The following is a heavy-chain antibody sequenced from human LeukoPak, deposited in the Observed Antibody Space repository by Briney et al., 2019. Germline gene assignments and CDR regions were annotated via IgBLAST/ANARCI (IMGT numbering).Heavy chain of an antibody. D-gene: IGHD4-17*01. J-gene: IGHJ4*02. V-gene: IGHV3-74*01. CDR2: LNGDGTIT. CDR1: GFTFSDYW. Sequence: PGGSLRLLCAATGFTFSDYWMHWVRQAPGKGLVWVSRLNGDGTITIYADSVKGRFTISRDNAKNTVYLQMDSLRGEDTAVYYCARVRTTVTFDYWGQGTLVTVSS. CDR3: ARVRTTVTFDY.